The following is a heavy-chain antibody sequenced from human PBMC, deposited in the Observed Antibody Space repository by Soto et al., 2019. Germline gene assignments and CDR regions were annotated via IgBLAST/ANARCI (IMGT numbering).Heavy chain of an antibody. CDR3: ARLGLFYYDSSGYYGPGAFDI. CDR1: GGSISSSSYY. D-gene: IGHD3-22*01. J-gene: IGHJ3*02. V-gene: IGHV4-39*01. Sequence: SETLSLTCTVSGGSISSSSYYWGWIRQPPRKGLEWIGSNYYSGSSYYNPSLKSRVTISVDTSKNLFSLKLSSVTAAVTAVYYCARLGLFYYDSSGYYGPGAFDIWGQGTMVTVSS. CDR2: NYYSGSS.